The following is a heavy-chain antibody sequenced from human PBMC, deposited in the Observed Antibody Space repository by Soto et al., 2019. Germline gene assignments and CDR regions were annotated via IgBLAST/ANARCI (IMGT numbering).Heavy chain of an antibody. V-gene: IGHV2-5*02. CDR1: GFSLSTSGAA. J-gene: IGHJ5*02. D-gene: IGHD3-3*01. CDR3: AHRATMTIFGLIIDNGIWFDP. Sequence: QINLIESGPTLVNPTQTLTLTCTFSGFSLSTSGAAVGWVRQPPGRALEWLVLIYWDGDKRYNASLGNRLTITKDTSMNQVVLTLTNVDPADTATYYCAHRATMTIFGLIIDNGIWFDPWGQGTRVIVSS. CDR2: IYWDGDK.